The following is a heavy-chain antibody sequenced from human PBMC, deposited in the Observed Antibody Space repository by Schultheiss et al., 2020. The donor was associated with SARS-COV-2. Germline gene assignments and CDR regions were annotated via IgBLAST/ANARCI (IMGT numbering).Heavy chain of an antibody. V-gene: IGHV4-34*01. Sequence: SETLSLTCAVYGGSFSGYYWSWIRQPPGKGLEWIGSIYHSGSTYYNPSLKSRVTISVDTSKNQFSLKLSSVTAADTAVYYCAREGPYYYGSGSYTPNYYYMDVWGKGTTVTVSS. CDR2: IYHSGST. CDR3: AREGPYYYGSGSYTPNYYYMDV. D-gene: IGHD3-10*01. J-gene: IGHJ6*03. CDR1: GGSFSGYY.